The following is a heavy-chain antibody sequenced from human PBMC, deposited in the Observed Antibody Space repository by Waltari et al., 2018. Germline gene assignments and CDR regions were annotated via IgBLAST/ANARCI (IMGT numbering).Heavy chain of an antibody. D-gene: IGHD1-26*01. CDR3: ARVPVSGPDRFDY. CDR1: GFIFSASW. J-gene: IGHJ4*02. V-gene: IGHV3-7*01. CDR2: MKQDGSEI. Sequence: EVQLVESGGGLVQPGGSLRLSCAASGFIFSASWMGWVRQDPGKGLEWVARMKQDGSEIHYVDSVKGRFTISRDNAKNSLYLQMNSLRVEDTAVYYCARVPVSGPDRFDYWGQGTLVTVSS.